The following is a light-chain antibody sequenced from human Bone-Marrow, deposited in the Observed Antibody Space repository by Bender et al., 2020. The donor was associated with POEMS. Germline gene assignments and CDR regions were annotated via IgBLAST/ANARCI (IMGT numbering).Light chain of an antibody. CDR2: DVN. CDR1: SSDIGGPYNY. Sequence: QSALTQPASVSGSPGQSITISCAGTSSDIGGPYNYVSWYQQHPGKAPKLIIYDVNNRPSGVSSRFSGSKSGNTASLTISGLQSEDEAHYYCSAWDDSLSGWVFGGGTKLTVL. CDR3: SAWDDSLSGWV. J-gene: IGLJ3*02. V-gene: IGLV2-14*03.